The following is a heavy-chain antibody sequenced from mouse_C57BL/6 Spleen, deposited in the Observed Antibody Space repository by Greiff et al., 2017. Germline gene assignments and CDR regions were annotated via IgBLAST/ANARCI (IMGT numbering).Heavy chain of an antibody. D-gene: IGHD1-1*01. CDR3: ARGGSFDY. Sequence: QVQLQQPGAELVKPGASVKLSCKASGYTFTSYWMHWVKQRPGQGLEWIGMIHPNSGSTNYHEKFKSKATLAVDKSSSTAYMQLSSLTSEDSAVYYCARGGSFDYWGKGTTLTVSS. CDR2: IHPNSGST. J-gene: IGHJ2*01. CDR1: GYTFTSYW. V-gene: IGHV1-64*01.